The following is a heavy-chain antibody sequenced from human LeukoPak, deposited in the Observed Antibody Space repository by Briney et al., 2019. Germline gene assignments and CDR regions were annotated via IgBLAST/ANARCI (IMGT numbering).Heavy chain of an antibody. D-gene: IGHD5/OR15-5a*01. J-gene: IGHJ4*02. V-gene: IGHV3-53*01. Sequence: GGSLRLSCAASGFTFSNNYMSWVRQAPGKGLEWVSVIYSGGSTYYADSVKGRFTISRDSSKNTLYLQMNSLRAEDTAVYYCARDSLGMSTLDSWGQGTLVTVSS. CDR1: GFTFSNNY. CDR3: ARDSLGMSTLDS. CDR2: IYSGGST.